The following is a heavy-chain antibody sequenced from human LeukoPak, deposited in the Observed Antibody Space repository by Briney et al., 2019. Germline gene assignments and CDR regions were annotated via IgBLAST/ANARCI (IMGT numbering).Heavy chain of an antibody. CDR1: GFTFSNYY. D-gene: IGHD2-2*01. CDR3: TRDPEVPMDV. Sequence: GSLRLSFAASGFTFSNYYMSWVRQAPGKGLEWVANINQDGSEKNYVDSVKGRFTISRDNAKNSLYLQMNSLRAEDTAVYYCTRDPEVPMDVWGQGTTVTVSS. V-gene: IGHV3-7*01. CDR2: INQDGSEK. J-gene: IGHJ6*02.